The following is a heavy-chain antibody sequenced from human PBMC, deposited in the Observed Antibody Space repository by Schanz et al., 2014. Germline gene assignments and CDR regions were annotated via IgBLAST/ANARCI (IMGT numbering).Heavy chain of an antibody. CDR2: IGNGGVTI. V-gene: IGHV3-11*01. J-gene: IGHJ4*02. Sequence: VQLVESGGGLVQPGGSLRLSCAASGFSFSDYYMSWIRQAPGKGLEWVSYIGNGGVTIYYADSVKGRFTISRDNSKNSLYLQMNSLRAEDTAVYCCARIGGSVFDYWAQGTLVTVSS. CDR1: GFSFSDYY. D-gene: IGHD3-10*01. CDR3: ARIGGSVFDY.